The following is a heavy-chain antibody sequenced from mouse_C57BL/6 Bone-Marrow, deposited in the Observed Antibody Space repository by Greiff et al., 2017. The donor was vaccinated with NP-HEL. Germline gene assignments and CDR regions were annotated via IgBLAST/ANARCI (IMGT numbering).Heavy chain of an antibody. CDR2: IDPENGDT. CDR1: GFNITDDY. Sequence: VQLQQSGAELVRPGASVKLSCTASGFNITDDYMHWVKQRPEQGLEWIGWIDPENGDTEYASKFQGKATITADTSSNTAYLQLSSLTSEDTAVYYCTTSSSYWYFDVWGTGTTVTVSS. D-gene: IGHD1-1*01. J-gene: IGHJ1*03. V-gene: IGHV14-4*01. CDR3: TTSSSYWYFDV.